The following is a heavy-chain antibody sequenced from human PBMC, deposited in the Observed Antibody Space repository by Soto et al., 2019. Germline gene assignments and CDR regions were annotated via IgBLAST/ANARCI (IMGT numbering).Heavy chain of an antibody. CDR3: ARDGRIAAAVGINWFDP. D-gene: IGHD6-13*01. J-gene: IGHJ5*02. Sequence: QVQLQESGPGLVKPSETLSLTCTVSGGSISSYYWNWIRQSPGKGLEWIGYVYYTGSNSYNPSLKSRVTRSVDTSNTRVSLKLSSVTAAATAVYYCARDGRIAAAVGINWFDPWGQGILVTVSS. V-gene: IGHV4-59*01. CDR1: GGSISSYY. CDR2: VYYTGSN.